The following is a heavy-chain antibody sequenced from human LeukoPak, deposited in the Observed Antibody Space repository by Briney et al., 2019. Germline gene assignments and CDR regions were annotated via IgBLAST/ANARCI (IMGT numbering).Heavy chain of an antibody. CDR2: IYYSGST. CDR3: AYGDSGSADAFDI. J-gene: IGHJ3*02. CDR1: GGSISSYY. D-gene: IGHD4-17*01. V-gene: IGHV4-59*01. Sequence: PSETLSLTCTVSGGSISSYYWSWIRQPPGKGLERIGYIYYSGSTNYNPSLKSRVTISVDTSKNQFSLKLSSVTAADTAVYYCAYGDSGSADAFDIWGQGTMVTVSS.